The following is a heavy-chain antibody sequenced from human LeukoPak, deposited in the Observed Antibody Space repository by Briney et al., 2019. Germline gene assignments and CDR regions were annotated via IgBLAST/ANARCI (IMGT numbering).Heavy chain of an antibody. CDR1: GVSISSISSNNYH. CDR3: AREMGVVTAHGIDV. D-gene: IGHD4-23*01. Sequence: PSETLSLTCIVSGVSISSISSNNYHWGWIRQPPGKGLEWIGSIYYSGSTYYNPSLKSRVTISVDTSKNQFSLKLSSVTAADTALYYCAREMGVVTAHGIDVWGQGTTVTVSS. J-gene: IGHJ6*02. CDR2: IYYSGST. V-gene: IGHV4-39*02.